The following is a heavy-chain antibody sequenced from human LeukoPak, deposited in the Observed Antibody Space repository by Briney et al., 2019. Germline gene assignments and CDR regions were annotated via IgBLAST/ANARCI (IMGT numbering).Heavy chain of an antibody. CDR2: ISTRSTYI. CDR3: ARGIEVVAAANNWFDP. J-gene: IGHJ5*02. Sequence: PGGSLRLSCAASGFTFSYYAMNWVRQTPGKGLEWVSSISTRSTYIYYADSLKGRFTISRDNAENSLYLQMNSLRAEDTAMYYCARGIEVVAAANNWFDPWGQGTLVTVSS. V-gene: IGHV3-21*01. CDR1: GFTFSYYA. D-gene: IGHD2-2*01.